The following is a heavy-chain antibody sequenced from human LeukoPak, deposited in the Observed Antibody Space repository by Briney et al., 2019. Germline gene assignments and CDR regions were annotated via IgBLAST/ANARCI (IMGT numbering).Heavy chain of an antibody. V-gene: IGHV3-30*18. Sequence: GGSLRLSCAASGFTFSSYGMHWVRQAPGKGLEWVAVISYDGSNKYYADSVKGRFTISRDNSKNTLYLQMNSLRAEDTAVYYCAKDGSVVVPAAPIYYYYYMDVWGKGTTVTISS. J-gene: IGHJ6*03. D-gene: IGHD2-2*01. CDR1: GFTFSSYG. CDR2: ISYDGSNK. CDR3: AKDGSVVVPAAPIYYYYYMDV.